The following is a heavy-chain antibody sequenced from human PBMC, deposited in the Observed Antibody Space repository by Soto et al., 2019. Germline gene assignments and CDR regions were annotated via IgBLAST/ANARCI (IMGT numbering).Heavy chain of an antibody. CDR3: ARSALPTGYYYYYMDV. CDR2: IYYSGST. D-gene: IGHD2-2*01. V-gene: IGHV4-59*08. J-gene: IGHJ6*03. CDR1: GGSISSYY. Sequence: QVQLQESGPGLVKTSATLSLTCTVSGGSISSYYWSWIRQPPGKGLEWIGYIYYSGSTNYNPSLTSRVTISVDTSKNQFSLKLSSVTAADTAVYYCARSALPTGYYYYYMDVWGKGTTVTVSS.